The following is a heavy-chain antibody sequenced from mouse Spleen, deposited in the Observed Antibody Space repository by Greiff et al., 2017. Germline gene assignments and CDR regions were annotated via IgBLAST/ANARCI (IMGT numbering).Heavy chain of an antibody. Sequence: EVHLVESGGGLVKPGGSLKLSCAASGFTFSSYAMSWVRQTPEKRLEWVATISSGGSYTYYPDSVKGRFTISRDNAKNTLYLQMSSLRSEDTAMYYCARRGKLGGYFDYWGQGTTLTVSS. V-gene: IGHV5-9-3*01. J-gene: IGHJ2*01. CDR3: ARRGKLGGYFDY. CDR2: ISSGGSYT. CDR1: GFTFSSYA. D-gene: IGHD3-3*01.